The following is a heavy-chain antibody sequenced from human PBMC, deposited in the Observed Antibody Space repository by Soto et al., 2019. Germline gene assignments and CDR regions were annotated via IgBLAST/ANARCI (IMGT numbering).Heavy chain of an antibody. J-gene: IGHJ4*02. CDR3: AKGAVVVPAAMSGTGSGIIVATSPDFDY. Sequence: EVQLLESGGGLVQPGGSLRLSCAASGLTFSSYAMSWVRQAPGKGLEWVSAISGSGGSTYYADSVKGRFTISRDNSKNTLYLQMNSLRAEDTAVYCCAKGAVVVPAAMSGTGSGIIVATSPDFDYWGQGSLVTVSS. D-gene: IGHD2-2*01. CDR1: GLTFSSYA. CDR2: ISGSGGST. V-gene: IGHV3-23*01.